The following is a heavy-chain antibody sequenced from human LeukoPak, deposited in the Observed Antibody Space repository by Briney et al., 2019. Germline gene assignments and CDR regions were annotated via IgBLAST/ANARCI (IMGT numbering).Heavy chain of an antibody. CDR2: ISNDGRST. CDR1: TFTFSTYW. D-gene: IGHD4-11*01. CDR3: AREDSTTVTFYFDY. V-gene: IGHV3-74*01. Sequence: GGSLRLSCAASTFTFSTYWMSWVRQVPGKGVGWLSRISNDGRSTSYADSVKGRFTISRDNAKNTLYLQMNSLRAEDTAVYYCAREDSTTVTFYFDYWGLGAMVAVSS. J-gene: IGHJ4*02.